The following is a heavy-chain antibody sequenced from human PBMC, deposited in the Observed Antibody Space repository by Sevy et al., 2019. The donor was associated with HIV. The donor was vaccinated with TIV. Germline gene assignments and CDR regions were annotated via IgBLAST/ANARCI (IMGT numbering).Heavy chain of an antibody. Sequence: GGSLRLSCIASGFTFKSSWMHWVRQAPGKGLVWVSRINTDGGNTIYADSGKGRFTISRDKAKNTLYLQMNSLRAEDTAVYFCARLLLFPNWFDPWGQGTLVTVSS. V-gene: IGHV3-74*01. CDR3: ARLLLFPNWFDP. J-gene: IGHJ5*02. CDR1: GFTFKSSW. CDR2: INTDGGNT. D-gene: IGHD2-15*01.